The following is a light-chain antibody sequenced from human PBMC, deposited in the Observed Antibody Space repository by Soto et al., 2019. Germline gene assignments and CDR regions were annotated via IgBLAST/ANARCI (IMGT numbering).Light chain of an antibody. J-gene: IGLJ1*01. CDR2: EVS. Sequence: QSVLTQPPSASGSPGQSVTISCTGTSSDFGGYNYVSWYQQHPGKAPKLMIYEVSKRPSGVPDRSSGSKSGNTASLTVSGLQAEDEADYYCSSYAGSNILYVFGTGTKVTVL. V-gene: IGLV2-8*01. CDR3: SSYAGSNILYV. CDR1: SSDFGGYNY.